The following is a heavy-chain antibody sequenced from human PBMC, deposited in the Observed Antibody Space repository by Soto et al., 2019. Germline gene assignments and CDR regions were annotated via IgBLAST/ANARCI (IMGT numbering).Heavy chain of an antibody. CDR2: IIPIFPTT. CDR1: GGTFSSYG. Sequence: SVKVSCKASGGTFSSYGIGWVRQAPGQGLGWMGGIIPIFPTTNDAQKFQGRITITADESTSTAYMELSSLRSEDTAVYYCASATYYYDSNGGYYFESWGQGTRVTASS. CDR3: ASATYYYDSNGGYYFES. J-gene: IGHJ4*02. V-gene: IGHV1-69*13. D-gene: IGHD3-22*01.